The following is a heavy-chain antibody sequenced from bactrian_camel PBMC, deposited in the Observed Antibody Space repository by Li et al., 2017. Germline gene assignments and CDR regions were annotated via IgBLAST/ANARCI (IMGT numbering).Heavy chain of an antibody. CDR1: GATYNMNC. CDR3: AAYERPWRDSYFGSACPTSERVWGY. Sequence: HVQLVESGGASVQAGGSLRLTCVASGATYNMNCMAWFRQAAGKEREGVAHIDSDGKWYAESLKGRSTISTDDAKNTLYLEMTSLKAEDTAMYYRAAYERPWRDSYFGSACPTSERVWGYWGQGTQVTVS. J-gene: IGHJ4*01. V-gene: IGHV3S54*01. D-gene: IGHD1*01. CDR2: IDSDGK.